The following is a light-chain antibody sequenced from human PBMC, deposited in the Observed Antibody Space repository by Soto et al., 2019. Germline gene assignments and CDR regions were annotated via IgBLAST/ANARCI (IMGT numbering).Light chain of an antibody. CDR3: QQYNSYS. CDR1: QSISSW. CDR2: DDS. J-gene: IGKJ4*01. Sequence: DIQMTQSPSTLSASVEDRVTITCRASQSISSWLVWYQQKPGKAPRLLIYDDSSLESGVPSRFNGSRSGTEFTLTSSSLQPDDFATYYCQQYNSYSFGGGTKVDI. V-gene: IGKV1-5*01.